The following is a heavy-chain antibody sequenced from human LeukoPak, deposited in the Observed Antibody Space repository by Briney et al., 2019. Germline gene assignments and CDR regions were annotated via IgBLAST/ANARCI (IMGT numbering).Heavy chain of an antibody. CDR3: ARPFGFSMVRGVRCYYFGMDV. CDR1: GYTFTSYD. Sequence: ASVKVSCKASGYTFTSYDINWVRQATGQGLEWMGWMNPNSGNTGYAQKFQGRVTMTRNTSISTAYMELSSLRSEDTAVYYCARPFGFSMVRGVRCYYFGMDVWGQGTTVTVSS. V-gene: IGHV1-8*01. D-gene: IGHD3-10*01. J-gene: IGHJ6*02. CDR2: MNPNSGNT.